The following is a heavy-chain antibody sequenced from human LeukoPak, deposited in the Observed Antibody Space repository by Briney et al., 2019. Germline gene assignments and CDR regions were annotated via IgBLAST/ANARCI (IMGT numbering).Heavy chain of an antibody. CDR1: GGTFSSYA. J-gene: IGHJ6*02. Sequence: GASVKVSCKASGGTFSSYAISWVRQAPGQGLEWMGGIIPIFGTANYAQKFQGRVTITADESTSTAYMELSSLRSEDTAVYYCARGPSTVTTQNLYYYYGMDAWGQGTTVTVSS. V-gene: IGHV1-69*13. D-gene: IGHD4-17*01. CDR2: IIPIFGTA. CDR3: ARGPSTVTTQNLYYYYGMDA.